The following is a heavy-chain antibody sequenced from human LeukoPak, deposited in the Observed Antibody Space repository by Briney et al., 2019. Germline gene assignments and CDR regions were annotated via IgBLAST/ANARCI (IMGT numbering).Heavy chain of an antibody. CDR1: GFTFSDYY. Sequence: GGSLRLSCAASGFTFSDYYMSWIRQAPGKGLEWVSYISSSGGTIYYADSVKGRFTISRDNAKNSLYLQMNSLRAEDTAVYYCARVGTPKYYYYYYMDVWGKGTTVTVSS. J-gene: IGHJ6*03. CDR3: ARVGTPKYYYYYYMDV. D-gene: IGHD1-1*01. CDR2: ISSSGGTI. V-gene: IGHV3-11*04.